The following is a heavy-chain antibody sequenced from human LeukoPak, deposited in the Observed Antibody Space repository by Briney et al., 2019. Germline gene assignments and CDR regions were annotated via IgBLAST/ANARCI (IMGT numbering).Heavy chain of an antibody. CDR3: AKHGYCSGISCFFDF. CDR2: ISGSGPYT. Sequence: GGSLRLSCAASGFTFSSYAMSWVRQAPGKGLEWVSGISGSGPYTFYTDSVKGRFTISRDSSKNTLCLQMNSLRAEDTALYYCAKHGYCSGISCFFDFWGQGTLVTVSS. V-gene: IGHV3-23*01. J-gene: IGHJ4*02. CDR1: GFTFSSYA. D-gene: IGHD2-2*03.